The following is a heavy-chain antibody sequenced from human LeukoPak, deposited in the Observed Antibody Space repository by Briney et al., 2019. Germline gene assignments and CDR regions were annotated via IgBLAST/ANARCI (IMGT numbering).Heavy chain of an antibody. Sequence: SETLSHTCTVSGGSISSHYWSWIRQPPGKGLEWIGYIYYSGSTNYNPSLKSRVTISVDTSKNQFSLKLSSVTAADTAVYYCARRPNSYYYYYMDVWGKGTTVTVSS. CDR3: ARRPNSYYYYYMDV. V-gene: IGHV4-59*11. D-gene: IGHD4-23*01. CDR2: IYYSGST. J-gene: IGHJ6*03. CDR1: GGSISSHY.